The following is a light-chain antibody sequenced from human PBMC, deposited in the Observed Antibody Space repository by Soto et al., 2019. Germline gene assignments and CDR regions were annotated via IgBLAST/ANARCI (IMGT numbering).Light chain of an antibody. J-gene: IGLJ3*02. V-gene: IGLV2-23*01. CDR3: CSYAGSRV. Sequence: QSALTQPASVSGPPGQSITISCTGTSSDVGSYNLVSWYQQHPGKAPKLMIYEGSKRPSGVSNRFSGSKSGNTASLTISGLQAEDEADYYCCSYAGSRVFGGGTQLNVL. CDR1: SSDVGSYNL. CDR2: EGS.